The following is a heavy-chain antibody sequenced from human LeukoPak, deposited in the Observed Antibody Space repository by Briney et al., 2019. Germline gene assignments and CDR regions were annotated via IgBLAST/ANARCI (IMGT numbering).Heavy chain of an antibody. V-gene: IGHV4-61*02. D-gene: IGHD3-22*01. J-gene: IGHJ5*02. Sequence: SETLSLTCTVSGGSISSGSYYWSWIRQPAGTGLEWIGRIYTSGSTNCNPSLKSRVTISVDTSKNQFSLKLSSVTAADTAVYYCARMIVVNWFDPWGQGTLVTVSS. CDR1: GGSISSGSYY. CDR3: ARMIVVNWFDP. CDR2: IYTSGST.